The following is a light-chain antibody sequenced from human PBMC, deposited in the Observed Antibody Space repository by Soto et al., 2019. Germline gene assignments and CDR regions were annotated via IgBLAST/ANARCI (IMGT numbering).Light chain of an antibody. CDR2: AAS. CDR1: QGISSY. J-gene: IGKJ2*01. Sequence: DIQLTQSPSFLSASVGDRVTITRRASQGISSYLAWYQQKPGKAPKLLIYAASTLQSGVPSRFSGSGSGTEFTLTISSLQPEDFATYYCQQLNSYPRYTFGQGTKLEIK. V-gene: IGKV1-9*01. CDR3: QQLNSYPRYT.